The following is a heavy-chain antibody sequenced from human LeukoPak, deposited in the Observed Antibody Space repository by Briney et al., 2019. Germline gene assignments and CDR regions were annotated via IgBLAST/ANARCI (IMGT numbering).Heavy chain of an antibody. Sequence: GGSLRLSCAASGFIFSSYAMSWVRQAPGKGLEGVSSISGSGGSTYYADSVKGRFTISRDNSKNTLYLQMNGLRAEDTAVYYCAKSPDTMIVVRFDYWGQGTLVTVSS. CDR1: GFIFSSYA. J-gene: IGHJ4*02. CDR3: AKSPDTMIVVRFDY. V-gene: IGHV3-23*01. CDR2: ISGSGGST. D-gene: IGHD3-22*01.